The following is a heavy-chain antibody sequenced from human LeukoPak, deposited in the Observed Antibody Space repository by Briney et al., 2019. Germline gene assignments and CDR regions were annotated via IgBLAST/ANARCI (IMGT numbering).Heavy chain of an antibody. Sequence: GGSLRLSCAASGFTFSSYAMSWVRQAPGKGLEWVSAISGSGGSTYYADSVKGRFTISRDNSKNTLYLQMNSLRAEDTAVYYCAKALELLWFGDLLAGDYWGQGTLVTVSS. V-gene: IGHV3-23*01. CDR2: ISGSGGST. D-gene: IGHD3-10*01. CDR3: AKALELLWFGDLLAGDY. CDR1: GFTFSSYA. J-gene: IGHJ4*02.